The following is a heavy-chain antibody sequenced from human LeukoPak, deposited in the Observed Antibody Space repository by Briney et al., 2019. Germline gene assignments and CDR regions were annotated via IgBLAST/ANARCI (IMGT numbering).Heavy chain of an antibody. CDR1: GGSISSYY. Sequence: PSETLSLTCTVSGGSISSYYWSWIRQPPGKGLEWIGNIYYSGSTNYNPSLKSRVTISVDMSENQFSLKLSSVTAADTAVYYCASCTDPTGFDYWGQGTLVTVSS. D-gene: IGHD2-8*01. J-gene: IGHJ4*02. CDR3: ASCTDPTGFDY. CDR2: IYYSGST. V-gene: IGHV4-59*12.